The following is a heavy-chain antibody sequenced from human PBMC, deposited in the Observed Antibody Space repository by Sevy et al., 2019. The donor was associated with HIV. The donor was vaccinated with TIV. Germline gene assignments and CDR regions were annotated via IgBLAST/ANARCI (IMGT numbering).Heavy chain of an antibody. V-gene: IGHV3-64D*06. CDR3: VNDRATHYYGSGSYRGAFDI. CDR2: ISSNGGST. D-gene: IGHD3-10*01. CDR1: GFTFSSYA. J-gene: IGHJ3*02. Sequence: GGSLRLSCSASGFTFSSYAMHWVRQAPGKGLEYVSAISSNGGSTYYADSVKGRFTISRDNSKNTLYLQMSSLRAEDTAVYYCVNDRATHYYGSGSYRGAFDIWGQGTMVTVSS.